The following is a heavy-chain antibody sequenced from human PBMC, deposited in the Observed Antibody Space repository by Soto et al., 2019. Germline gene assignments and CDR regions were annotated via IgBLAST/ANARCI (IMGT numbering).Heavy chain of an antibody. J-gene: IGHJ5*02. V-gene: IGHV3-66*01. D-gene: IGHD6-6*01. Sequence: EVQLVESGGGLVQPGGSLRLSCAVSGFSVSSSYMSWVRQAPGKGWEWVSVMYTDGSTYYADSGKVRFTISRDNSKNTLYLQMSSLRAEDTAIYYCSRDGGGSSSGHPVAWGQGTLVTVSS. CDR2: MYTDGST. CDR3: SRDGGGSSSGHPVA. CDR1: GFSVSSSY.